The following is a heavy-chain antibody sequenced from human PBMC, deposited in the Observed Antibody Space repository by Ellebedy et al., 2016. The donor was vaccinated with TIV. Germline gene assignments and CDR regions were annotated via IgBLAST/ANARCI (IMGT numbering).Heavy chain of an antibody. V-gene: IGHV4-4*07. J-gene: IGHJ4*02. Sequence: MPSETLSLTCSVSGGAMKSYYWGWIRQPAGKGLEWIGRIYSTGSSNSNPSLKNRVTISVDTPKRQFSLRLTSVTAADTAVYYCARARGQYLYGSGSYFTNWGQGEMVTVSS. CDR1: GGAMKSYY. CDR2: IYSTGSS. CDR3: ARARGQYLYGSGSYFTN. D-gene: IGHD3-10*01.